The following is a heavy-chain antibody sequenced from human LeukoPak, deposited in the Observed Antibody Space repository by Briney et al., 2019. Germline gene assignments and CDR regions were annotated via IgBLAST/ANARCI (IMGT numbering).Heavy chain of an antibody. D-gene: IGHD4-11*01. CDR2: ISGSGGVT. V-gene: IGHV3-23*01. CDR1: GFSFSSFA. CDR3: AKEMSNYVGGAFDY. Sequence: GGSLRLSCAASGFSFSSFAISWVRQAPAKGLGWDSAISGSGGVTYYGDSVKGRFTISRDNSKNTVYLQMNSLRAEDTAVYYCAKEMSNYVGGAFDYWGQGTLVTVSS. J-gene: IGHJ4*02.